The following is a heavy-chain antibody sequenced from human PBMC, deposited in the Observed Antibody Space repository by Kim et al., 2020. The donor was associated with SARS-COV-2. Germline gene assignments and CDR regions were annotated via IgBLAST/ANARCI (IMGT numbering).Heavy chain of an antibody. V-gene: IGHV4-39*01. CDR2: T. Sequence: TYYNPSLKSRVTISVDTSKNQFSLKLSSVTAADTAVYYCARQLNKGAFDIWGQGTMVTVSS. CDR3: ARQLNKGAFDI. J-gene: IGHJ3*02.